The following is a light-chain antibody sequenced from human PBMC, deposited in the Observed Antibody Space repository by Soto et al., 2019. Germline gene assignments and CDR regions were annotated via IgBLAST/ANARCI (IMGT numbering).Light chain of an antibody. Sequence: AIQLTQSPPSLSASVGDRVTITCRASQGISSALAWYQQKPGKAPKLLIYDASSLESGVPSRFSGSGSGSDFTLTISSLQPEDFAAYFCQHFNNYPYAFGPGTKLEIK. J-gene: IGKJ2*01. V-gene: IGKV1D-13*01. CDR3: QHFNNYPYA. CDR2: DAS. CDR1: QGISSA.